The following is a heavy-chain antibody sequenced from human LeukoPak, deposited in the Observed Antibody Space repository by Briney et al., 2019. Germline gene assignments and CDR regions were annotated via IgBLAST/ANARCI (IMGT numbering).Heavy chain of an antibody. Sequence: SETLSLTCTVSGGSIISYYWSWIRQPPGKGLEWIGYIYYSGSTNYNPSLKSRVTMSVDTSKNQFSLKVSSVAAADTAVYYCARELDTAILGVTACDIWGQGTMVIVSS. D-gene: IGHD5-18*01. CDR2: IYYSGST. J-gene: IGHJ3*02. CDR1: GGSIISYY. V-gene: IGHV4-59*01. CDR3: ARELDTAILGVTACDI.